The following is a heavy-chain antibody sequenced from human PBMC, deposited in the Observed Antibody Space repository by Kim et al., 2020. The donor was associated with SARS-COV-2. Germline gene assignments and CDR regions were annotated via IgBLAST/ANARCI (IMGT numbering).Heavy chain of an antibody. Sequence: SETLSLTCAVYGGSFSGYYWSWIRQPPGKGLEWIGEINHSGSTNYNPSLKSRVTISVDTSKNQFSLKLSSVTAADTAVYYCARVSKLYDSSGRAFDYWG. CDR1: GGSFSGYY. V-gene: IGHV4-34*01. CDR3: ARVSKLYDSSGRAFDY. D-gene: IGHD3-22*01. J-gene: IGHJ4*01. CDR2: INHSGST.